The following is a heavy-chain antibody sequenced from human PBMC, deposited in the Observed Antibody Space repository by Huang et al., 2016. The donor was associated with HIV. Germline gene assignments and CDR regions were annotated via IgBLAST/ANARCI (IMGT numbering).Heavy chain of an antibody. Sequence: EVQLVESGGGLVKPGGSLRLSCAASGFSLDSYNMYWVRQHPGKGRQWVSAISPSSSFIDYADSVKGRFSISRDNAKNSLYLQMNNLRGEDTAVYYCARDRGQQLSPFDSWGQGTLVTVSS. CDR1: GFSLDSYN. J-gene: IGHJ4*02. CDR2: ISPSSSFI. CDR3: ARDRGQQLSPFDS. D-gene: IGHD6-13*01. V-gene: IGHV3-21*01.